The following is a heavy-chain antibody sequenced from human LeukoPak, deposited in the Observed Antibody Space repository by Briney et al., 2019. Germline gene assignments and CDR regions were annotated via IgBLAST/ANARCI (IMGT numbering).Heavy chain of an antibody. CDR1: GFTLSSYE. CDR3: ARDWVGTFDP. D-gene: IGHD3-10*01. CDR2: ISRTGNSI. V-gene: IGHV3-48*03. Sequence: GGSLRLSCAASGFTLSSYEMNWVRLAPGKGLEWISYISRTGNSIYYADSVRGRFTISRDNAKNSLYLQMNSLRTEDTAVYYCARDWVGTFDPWGQGTLVTVSS. J-gene: IGHJ5*02.